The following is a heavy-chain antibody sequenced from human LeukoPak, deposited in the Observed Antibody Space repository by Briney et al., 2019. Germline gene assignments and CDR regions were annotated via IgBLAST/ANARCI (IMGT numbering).Heavy chain of an antibody. V-gene: IGHV3-48*04. CDR2: ISSSGSSV. CDR1: GFTFSSYS. CDR3: TTDHVGATVEFDS. J-gene: IGHJ4*02. D-gene: IGHD1-26*01. Sequence: GGSLRLSCAASGFTFSSYSMNWVRQAPGEGLEWISYISSSGSSVKYADSVKGRFTISRDNAKNSLYLQMDSLRAEDTAIYYCTTDHVGATVEFDSWGRGTLVTVSS.